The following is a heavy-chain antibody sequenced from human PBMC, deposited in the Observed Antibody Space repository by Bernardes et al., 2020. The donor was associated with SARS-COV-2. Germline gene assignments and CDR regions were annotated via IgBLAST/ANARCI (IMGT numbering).Heavy chain of an antibody. V-gene: IGHV3-21*01. J-gene: IGHJ4*02. Sequence: GGSLRLSCAASGFTFSSYSMNWVRQAPGKGLEWVSSISSIISYIYYADSVKGRFTISRDNAKNSLYLQMNSLRAEDTAVYYCATPRDYYDSSGSFEYWGQGTLVTVYS. D-gene: IGHD3-22*01. CDR1: GFTFSSYS. CDR2: ISSIISYI. CDR3: ATPRDYYDSSGSFEY.